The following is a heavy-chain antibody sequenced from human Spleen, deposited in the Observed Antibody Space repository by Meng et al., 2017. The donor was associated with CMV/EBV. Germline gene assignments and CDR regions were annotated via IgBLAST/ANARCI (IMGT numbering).Heavy chain of an antibody. J-gene: IGHJ6*02. CDR3: ARGRIFGAKKPGSSYYYYYGMDV. D-gene: IGHD3-3*01. Sequence: SETLSLTCRVSDYSITNEYYWGWIRQPPGKGLEWIGEINHSGSTNYNPSLKSRVTISVDTSKNQFSLTLSSVTAADTAVYYCARGRIFGAKKPGSSYYYYYGMDVWGQGTTVTVSS. CDR1: DYSITNEYY. CDR2: INHSGST. V-gene: IGHV4-38-2*02.